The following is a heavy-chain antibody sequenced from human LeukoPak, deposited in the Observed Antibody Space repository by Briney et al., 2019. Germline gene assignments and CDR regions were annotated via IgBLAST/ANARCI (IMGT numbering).Heavy chain of an antibody. CDR2: IKQDGSEK. J-gene: IGHJ4*02. V-gene: IGHV3-7*01. Sequence: PGGSLRLSCAASGFTFSSYWMSWVRQAPGKGLEWVANIKQDGSEKYYVDSVEGRFTISRDNAKNSLYLQMNSLRAEDTAVYYCARDDGPGPSGYYFDYWGQGTLVTVSS. D-gene: IGHD1-26*01. CDR3: ARDDGPGPSGYYFDY. CDR1: GFTFSSYW.